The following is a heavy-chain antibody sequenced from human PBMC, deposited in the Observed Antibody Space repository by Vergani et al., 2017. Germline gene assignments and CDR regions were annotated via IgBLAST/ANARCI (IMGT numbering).Heavy chain of an antibody. Sequence: EVQLVESGGGLVQPGGSLRLSCAASGFTFSSYAMSWVRQAPGKGLEWVSYISSSSSYTNYADSVKGRFTISRDNAKNSLYLQMNSLRAEDTAVYYCARVLVAGYGMDVWGQGTMVTVSS. V-gene: IGHV3-48*04. CDR1: GFTFSSYA. D-gene: IGHD6-19*01. CDR2: ISSSSSYT. J-gene: IGHJ6*02. CDR3: ARVLVAGYGMDV.